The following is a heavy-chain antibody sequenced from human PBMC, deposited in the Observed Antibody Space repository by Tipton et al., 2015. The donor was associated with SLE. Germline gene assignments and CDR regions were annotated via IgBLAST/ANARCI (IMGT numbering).Heavy chain of an antibody. D-gene: IGHD1-1*01. CDR2: INAGTGYA. V-gene: IGHV1-3*01. CDR1: GYTFTTFA. Sequence: QLVQSGPEVKKPGASVQISCKTSGYTFTTFALHWVRQDPGQKFEWMGWINAGTGYAKYSRKFQDRLTISRDTSANTAFMDLHSLTSEDTAVYYCATTTDYNYSFDYWGQGTLVSVSS. CDR3: ATTTDYNYSFDY. J-gene: IGHJ4*02.